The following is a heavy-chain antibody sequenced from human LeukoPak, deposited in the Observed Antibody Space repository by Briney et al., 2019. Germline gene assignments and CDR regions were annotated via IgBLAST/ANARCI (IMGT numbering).Heavy chain of an antibody. D-gene: IGHD3-22*01. V-gene: IGHV4-39*01. J-gene: IGHJ4*02. CDR2: ISYSGDT. Sequence: SETLSLTCTVSGGSISSSSYYWGWIRQPPGKGLEWVGSISYSGDTYYNPSLMSRVTISVDTSKNRFSLKVTSVTAADTAVYYCARRSSYYDSSGYRGFDYWGQGTLVTVSS. CDR3: ARRSSYYDSSGYRGFDY. CDR1: GGSISSSSYY.